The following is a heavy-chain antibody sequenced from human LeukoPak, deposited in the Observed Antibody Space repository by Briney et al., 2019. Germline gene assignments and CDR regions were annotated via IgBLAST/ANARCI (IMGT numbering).Heavy chain of an antibody. D-gene: IGHD3-3*01. CDR2: INHSGST. V-gene: IGHV4-34*01. CDR3: ARAPYYDFWSSYPTKLRANWFDP. CDR1: GGSFSGYY. Sequence: SETLSLTCAVYGGSFSGYYWSWIRQPPGKGPEWIGEINHSGSTNYNPSLKSRVTISVDTSKNQFSLKLSSVTAADTALYYCARAPYYDFWSSYPTKLRANWFDPWGQGTLVTVSS. J-gene: IGHJ5*02.